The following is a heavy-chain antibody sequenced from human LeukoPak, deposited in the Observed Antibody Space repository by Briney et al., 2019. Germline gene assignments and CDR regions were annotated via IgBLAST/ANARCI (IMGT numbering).Heavy chain of an antibody. D-gene: IGHD3-16*02. V-gene: IGHV4-39*07. J-gene: IGHJ3*02. CDR2: IYYSGST. CDR3: ASPRLGELSLQDAFDI. Sequence: SETLPLTCTVSGGSISSSSYYWGWIRQPPGKGLEWIGSIYYSGSTYYNPSLKSRVTISVDTSKNQFSLKLSSVTAADTAVYYCASPRLGELSLQDAFDIWGQGTMVTVSS. CDR1: GGSISSSSYY.